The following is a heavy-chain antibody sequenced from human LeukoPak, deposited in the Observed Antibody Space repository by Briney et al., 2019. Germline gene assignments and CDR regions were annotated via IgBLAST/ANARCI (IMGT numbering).Heavy chain of an antibody. V-gene: IGHV3-15*01. J-gene: IGHJ4*02. CDR3: TTVGSSWNFDY. CDR1: GFTFSNAW. D-gene: IGHD6-13*01. Sequence: GGSLRLSCAASGFTFSNAWMTWVRQAPGKGLEWIARIKSKSNGGTIDYAAPVKGRFTISRDDSKDTLYLQMNSLKIEAAAVYYCTTVGSSWNFDYWGQGTLVTVSS. CDR2: IKSKSNGGTI.